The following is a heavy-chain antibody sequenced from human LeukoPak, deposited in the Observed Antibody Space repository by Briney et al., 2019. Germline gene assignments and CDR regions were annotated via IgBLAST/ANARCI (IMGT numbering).Heavy chain of an antibody. D-gene: IGHD6-13*01. CDR2: IYHSGST. CDR3: ARDLAAAGTIDP. V-gene: IGHV4-61*01. J-gene: IGHJ5*02. Sequence: KPSETLSLTCTVSGVSISSSNSYWGWIRQPPGKGLEWIGYIYHSGSTNYNPSLKSRATISEDTSKNQFSLKLSSVTAADTAVYYCARDLAAAGTIDPWGQGTLVTVSS. CDR1: GVSISSSNSY.